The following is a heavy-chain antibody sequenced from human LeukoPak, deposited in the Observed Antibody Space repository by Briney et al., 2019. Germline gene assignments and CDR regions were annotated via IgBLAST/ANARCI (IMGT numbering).Heavy chain of an antibody. J-gene: IGHJ4*02. CDR3: ARTDYYDSRGFDY. Sequence: PSETLSLTCTVSGGSVSSGDYYWNWIRQPPGKGLEWIGYIYYSGSTYYNPSLKSRVTISVDTSNNQFSLKLSSVTAADTAVYYCARTDYYDSRGFDYWGQGTLVTVPS. V-gene: IGHV4-30-4*01. CDR2: IYYSGST. CDR1: GGSVSSGDYY. D-gene: IGHD3-22*01.